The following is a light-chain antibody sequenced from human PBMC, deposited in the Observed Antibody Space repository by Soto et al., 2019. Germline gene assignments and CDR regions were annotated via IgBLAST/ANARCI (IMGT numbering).Light chain of an antibody. J-gene: IGLJ3*02. Sequence: QSALTQPASVSGSPGQSVTISCTGTSSDVGGSNYVSWYQQHPGKAPILMIYDVSNRPSGVSSRFSGSKSGNTASLTISGLQAEDEAHYHYSSYTSISTVVFGGGTKLTVL. CDR1: SSDVGGSNY. CDR2: DVS. CDR3: SSYTSISTVV. V-gene: IGLV2-14*03.